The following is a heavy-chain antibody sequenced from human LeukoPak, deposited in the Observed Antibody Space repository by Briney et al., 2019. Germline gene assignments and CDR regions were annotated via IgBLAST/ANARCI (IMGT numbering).Heavy chain of an antibody. J-gene: IGHJ4*02. CDR3: ARDDPRWFGESPFDY. V-gene: IGHV3-30-3*01. CDR2: ISYDGSNK. CDR1: GFTFSSYA. Sequence: GGSLRLSCAASGFTFSSYAMHWVRQAPGKGLEWVAVISYDGSNKYYADSVKGRFPISRDNAKNSLYLQMNSLRAEDTAVYYCARDDPRWFGESPFDYWGQGTLVTVSS. D-gene: IGHD3-10*01.